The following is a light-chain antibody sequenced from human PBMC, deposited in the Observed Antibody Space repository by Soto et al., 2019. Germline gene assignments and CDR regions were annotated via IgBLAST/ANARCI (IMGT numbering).Light chain of an antibody. CDR2: DVS. CDR3: CSYAGSYPSYV. CDR1: SSDVGGYNY. J-gene: IGLJ1*01. Sequence: QSALTQPRSVSGSPGQSVTISCTGTSSDVGGYNYVSWYQQHPGKAPKLMIYDVSKRPSGVPDRFSGSQSGNTASLTISGLQAEDEADYYCCSYAGSYPSYVFGTGTKLTVL. V-gene: IGLV2-11*01.